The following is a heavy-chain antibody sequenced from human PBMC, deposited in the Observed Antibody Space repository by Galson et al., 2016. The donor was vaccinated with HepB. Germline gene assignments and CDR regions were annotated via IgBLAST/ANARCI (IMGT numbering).Heavy chain of an antibody. J-gene: IGHJ6*02. CDR1: GFSFSLYD. V-gene: IGHV3-13*01. Sequence: SLRLSCAASGFSFSLYDMHWVRQVTGKGLEWVSAIGTAPGDTNYLDSVKGRFTISRENADNSLYLQMNSLRPGDTAVYYCARGKFLWTTPWNYGLDVWGQGTTVTVSS. CDR3: ARGKFLWTTPWNYGLDV. D-gene: IGHD3-10*01. CDR2: IGTAPGDT.